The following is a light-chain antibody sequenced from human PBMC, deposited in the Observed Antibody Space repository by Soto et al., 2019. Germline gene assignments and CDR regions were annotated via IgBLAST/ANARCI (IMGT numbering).Light chain of an antibody. V-gene: IGKV1-39*01. CDR3: QHSYSAPLT. CDR1: QSISSY. CDR2: GAS. J-gene: IGKJ1*01. Sequence: DIQMTQSPSSLSASVGDRVTITCRASQSISSYLNWYQQKPGKVPKLLIYGASSVQSRVPSRFRGGVSGTDFTLTISSLQPEDYAAYYCQHSYSAPLTFGQGTEVEIK.